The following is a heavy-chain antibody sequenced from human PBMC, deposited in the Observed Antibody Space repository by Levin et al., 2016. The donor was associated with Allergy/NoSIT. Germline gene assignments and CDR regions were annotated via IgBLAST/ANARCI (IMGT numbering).Heavy chain of an antibody. J-gene: IGHJ5*02. CDR3: ARQISTGINMRGWFDP. D-gene: IGHD7-27*01. Sequence: SETLSLTCTVSGGSISDSRYYWGWIRQPPGKGLEWIGSIYYDGSTYYNSSLKSRVTISVDTSKKQFSLKLNSVTAADTAVYFCARQISTGINMRGWFDPWGQGTLVTVSS. CDR2: IYYDGST. V-gene: IGHV4-39*01. CDR1: GGSISDSRYY.